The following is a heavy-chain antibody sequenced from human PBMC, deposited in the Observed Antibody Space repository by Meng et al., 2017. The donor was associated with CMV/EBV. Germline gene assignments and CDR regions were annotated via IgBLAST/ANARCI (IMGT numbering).Heavy chain of an antibody. CDR3: ARALCGGDCYSYYYYYGMDV. V-gene: IGHV3-11*04. CDR2: ISSSGSTI. J-gene: IGHJ6*02. Sequence: GGSLRLSCAASGFTFSDYYMSWIRQAPGKGLEWVSYISSSGSTIYYADSVQGRFTISRDNAKNSLYLQMNSLRAEDTAVYYCARALCGGDCYSYYYYYGMDVWGQGTTVTVSS. CDR1: GFTFSDYY. D-gene: IGHD2-21*01.